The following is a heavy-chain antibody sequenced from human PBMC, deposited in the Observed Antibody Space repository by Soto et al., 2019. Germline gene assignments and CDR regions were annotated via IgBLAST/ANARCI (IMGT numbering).Heavy chain of an antibody. D-gene: IGHD3-22*01. Sequence: ASVKVSCKASGYTFTSYAMHWVRQAPGQRLEWMGWINAGNGNTKYSQKFQGGVTITRDTSASTAYMELSSLRSEDTAVYYCARAMYYYDSSGYPIDYWGQGTLVTVSS. CDR2: INAGNGNT. V-gene: IGHV1-3*01. CDR1: GYTFTSYA. CDR3: ARAMYYYDSSGYPIDY. J-gene: IGHJ4*02.